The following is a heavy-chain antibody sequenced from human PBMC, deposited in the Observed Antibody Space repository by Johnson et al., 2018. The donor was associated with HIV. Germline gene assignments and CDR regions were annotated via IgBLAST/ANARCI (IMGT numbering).Heavy chain of an antibody. Sequence: VQLVESGGGLIQPGGSLRLSCAASGFTFSSYWMSWVRQAPGKGLEWVANIKQDGSEKYYVDSVKGRFTISRENAKKSLYLQMNSLRAGDTAVYYCARGSIAAAGWGAFDIWGQGTVVTVSS. D-gene: IGHD6-13*01. J-gene: IGHJ3*02. V-gene: IGHV3-7*01. CDR3: ARGSIAAAGWGAFDI. CDR1: GFTFSSYW. CDR2: IKQDGSEK.